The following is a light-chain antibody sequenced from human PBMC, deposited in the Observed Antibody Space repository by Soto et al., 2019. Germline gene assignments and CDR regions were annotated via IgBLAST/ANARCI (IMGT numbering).Light chain of an antibody. CDR1: SSDVGGYNY. J-gene: IGLJ2*01. CDR3: SSYTSSSTRMV. V-gene: IGLV2-14*01. CDR2: DVS. Sequence: QSALTQPAYVSGSPGQSITISCTGTSSDVGGYNYVSWYQQHPGKAPKLMIYDVSNRPSGVSNRFSGSKSGNTASLTISGLQAEDEADYYCSSYTSSSTRMVFGGGTKLTVL.